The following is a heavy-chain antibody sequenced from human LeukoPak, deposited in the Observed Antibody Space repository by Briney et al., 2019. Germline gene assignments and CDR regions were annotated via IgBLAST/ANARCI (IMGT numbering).Heavy chain of an antibody. Sequence: GGSLRLSCAASGFTFSSYAMNWVRQAPGKGLEWVSTISASGGSTYHADSVKGRFTISRDNSKNALYLQMSSLRAEDTDVYYCAKGDNSNFDYWGQGTLVTVSS. CDR2: ISASGGST. V-gene: IGHV3-23*01. CDR3: AKGDNSNFDY. J-gene: IGHJ4*02. D-gene: IGHD4-11*01. CDR1: GFTFSSYA.